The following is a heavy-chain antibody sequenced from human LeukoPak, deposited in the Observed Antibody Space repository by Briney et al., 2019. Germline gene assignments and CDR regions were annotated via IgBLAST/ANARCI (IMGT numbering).Heavy chain of an antibody. CDR2: ISYDGNYR. J-gene: IGHJ2*01. D-gene: IGHD1-26*01. Sequence: GKSLRLSCAASGFTFSAYGIHWVRQAPGKGLEWVAVISYDGNYRNYADSVKGRFTISRDNSKNTLYLQMNSLRAEDTAVYYCAKDRTVGASYWYFDLWGRGTLVTVSS. CDR1: GFTFSAYG. CDR3: AKDRTVGASYWYFDL. V-gene: IGHV3-30*18.